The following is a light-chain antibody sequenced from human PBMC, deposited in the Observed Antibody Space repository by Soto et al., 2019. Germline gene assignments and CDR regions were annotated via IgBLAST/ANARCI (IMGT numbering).Light chain of an antibody. J-gene: IGLJ2*01. Sequence: QSALTQPASVSGSPGQSITISCTGTSSDVGGYNYVSWYQQHPGKAPKVMIYEVSNRPSGVSNRFSGSKSGNTASLTISGLQAEDEADYYCSSYTSSSRLVFGGGTKLTVL. CDR2: EVS. CDR3: SSYTSSSRLV. V-gene: IGLV2-14*01. CDR1: SSDVGGYNY.